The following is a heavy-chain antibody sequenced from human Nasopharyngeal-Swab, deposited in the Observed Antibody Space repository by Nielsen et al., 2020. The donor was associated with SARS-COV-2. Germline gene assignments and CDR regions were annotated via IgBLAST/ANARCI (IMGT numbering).Heavy chain of an antibody. CDR1: GYSISSGYY. V-gene: IGHV4-38-2*02. D-gene: IGHD3-22*01. CDR2: IYHSGST. Sequence: SETLSLTCTVSGYSISSGYYWGWIRQPPGKGLEWIGSIYHSGSTYYNPSLKSRVTISVDTSKNQFSLKLSSVTAADTAVYYCARDWSYYYDSSGLEDDYWGQGTLVTVSS. J-gene: IGHJ4*02. CDR3: ARDWSYYYDSSGLEDDY.